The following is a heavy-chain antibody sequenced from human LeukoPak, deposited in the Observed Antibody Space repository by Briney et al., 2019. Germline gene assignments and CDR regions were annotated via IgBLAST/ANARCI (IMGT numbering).Heavy chain of an antibody. V-gene: IGHV1-46*01. CDR1: GYTFTSNY. CDR3: ARDQEGFDY. CDR2: IYPRDGST. Sequence: ASVKVSCKASGYTFTSNYIHWVRQAPGQGLEWMGMIYPRDGSTSYAEKFQGRVTVTRDTSTSTVHMELSGLRSEDTAVYYCARDQEGFDYWGQGTLVTVSS. J-gene: IGHJ4*02.